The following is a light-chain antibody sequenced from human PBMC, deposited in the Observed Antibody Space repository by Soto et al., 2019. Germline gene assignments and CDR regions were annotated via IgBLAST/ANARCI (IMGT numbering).Light chain of an antibody. CDR3: CSYAGSYTWV. Sequence: QSALTQPRSVSGSPGQSVTISCTGTSSDVGTYNYVSWYQQHPGKAPKLIIYDVSKRPSGVPDRFSASKSGSTASLTISGLQAEDESDYYWCSYAGSYTWVFGGGTKLTVL. CDR1: SSDVGTYNY. CDR2: DVS. J-gene: IGLJ3*02. V-gene: IGLV2-11*01.